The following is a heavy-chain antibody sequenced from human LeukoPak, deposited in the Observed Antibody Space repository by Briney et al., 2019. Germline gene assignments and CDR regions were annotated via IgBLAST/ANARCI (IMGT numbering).Heavy chain of an antibody. CDR2: ISSSSSTI. J-gene: IGHJ4*02. D-gene: IGHD5-18*01. V-gene: IGHV3-48*01. CDR3: AREGRIQLWLRSLRYFDY. CDR1: GFTFSSFS. Sequence: GGSLRLSCAASGFTFSSFSMNWVRQAPGKGLEWVSYISSSSSTIYYADSVKGRFTISRDNAKNSLYLQMNSLRAEDTAVYYCAREGRIQLWLRSLRYFDYWGQGTLVTVSS.